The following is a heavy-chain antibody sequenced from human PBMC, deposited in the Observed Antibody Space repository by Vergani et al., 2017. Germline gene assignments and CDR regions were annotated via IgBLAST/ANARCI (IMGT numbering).Heavy chain of an antibody. CDR2: INPIDSKI. D-gene: IGHD6-19*01. CDR1: ESSFTSNQ. Sequence: EVMLVQSGAEVKKPGESLKISCKYSESSFTSNQIAWVRQMSGKGLRWMGNINPIDSKIAYSPSFEGQFIMSVDKSITTAYLQWRSLKASDTAIYYCTRHVPCSDDACLHFDHWGQGTQVTVSS. V-gene: IGHV5-51*01. CDR3: TRHVPCSDDACLHFDH. J-gene: IGHJ4*02.